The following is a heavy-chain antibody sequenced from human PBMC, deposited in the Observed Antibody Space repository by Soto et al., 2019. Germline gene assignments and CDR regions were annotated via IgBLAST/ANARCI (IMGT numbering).Heavy chain of an antibody. D-gene: IGHD2-2*01. CDR1: CGSFSGYY. J-gene: IGHJ4*02. Sequence: SGTLSLTCAVYCGSFSGYYWSWIRQPPGKGLEWSGEINHSGSTNYNPSLKSRVNISVDTSKNQFSLKLSSVTGADTAVYYCARKYRGRLIWGQGTLVTVSS. CDR3: ARKYRGRLI. CDR2: INHSGST. V-gene: IGHV4-34*01.